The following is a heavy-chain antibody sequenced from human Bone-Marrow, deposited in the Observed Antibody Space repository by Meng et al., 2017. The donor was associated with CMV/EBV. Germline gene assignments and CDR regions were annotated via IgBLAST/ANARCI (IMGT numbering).Heavy chain of an antibody. CDR1: GFTVDTNY. CDR2: MYSGGYT. CDR3: VRTVGGVARH. V-gene: IGHV3-66*02. D-gene: IGHD3-16*01. Sequence: GGSLRLSCAASGFTVDTNYMTWVSQAPGKGLEWVSVMYSGGYTYYADSVKGRFTISRDSSRNTLSLQMNSLRTEDTAVYYCVRTVGGVARHWGQGTLVTVSS. J-gene: IGHJ4*02.